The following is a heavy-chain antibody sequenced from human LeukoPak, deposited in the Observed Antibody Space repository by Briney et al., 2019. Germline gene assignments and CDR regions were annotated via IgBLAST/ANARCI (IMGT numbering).Heavy chain of an antibody. Sequence: TGGSLRLSCAASGFTFSSYWMSWVRQAPGKGLEWVANIKQDGSEKYYVDSVKGRFTISRDNAKNSLYLQMNSLRAEDTAVYYCARLKSMVRGVRDAFDIWGQGTMVTVSS. CDR1: GFTFSSYW. J-gene: IGHJ3*02. D-gene: IGHD3-10*01. V-gene: IGHV3-7*01. CDR2: IKQDGSEK. CDR3: ARLKSMVRGVRDAFDI.